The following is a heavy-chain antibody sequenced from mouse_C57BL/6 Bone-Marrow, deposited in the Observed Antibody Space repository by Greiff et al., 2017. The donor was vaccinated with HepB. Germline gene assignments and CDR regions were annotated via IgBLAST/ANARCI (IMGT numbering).Heavy chain of an antibody. CDR3: ALSPQYYGIMDY. CDR1: GYTFTSYW. D-gene: IGHD1-1*01. CDR2: IDPSDSYT. Sequence: QVQLQQPGAELVMPGASVKLSCKASGYTFTSYWMHWVKQRPGQGLEWIGEIDPSDSYTNYNQKFKGKSTLTVDKSSSTAYMQLSSLTSEDSAVYYCALSPQYYGIMDYWGQGTSVTVSS. V-gene: IGHV1-69*01. J-gene: IGHJ4*01.